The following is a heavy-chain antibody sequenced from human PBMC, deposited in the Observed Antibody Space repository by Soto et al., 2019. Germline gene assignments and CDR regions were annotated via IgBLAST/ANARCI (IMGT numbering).Heavy chain of an antibody. D-gene: IGHD6-13*01. CDR1: GYSFTSYW. V-gene: IGHV5-51*01. Sequence: GESLKISCKGFGYSFTSYWIGWVRQMPGKGLEWMGIIYPGDSDTRYSPSFQGQVTISADKSISTAYLQWSSLKASDTAMYYCARQSSRSWDVMDVWGQGTTVTVSS. J-gene: IGHJ6*02. CDR2: IYPGDSDT. CDR3: ARQSSRSWDVMDV.